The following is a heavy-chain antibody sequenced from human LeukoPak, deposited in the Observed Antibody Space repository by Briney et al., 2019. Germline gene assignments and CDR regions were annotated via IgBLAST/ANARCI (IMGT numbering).Heavy chain of an antibody. Sequence: SVKVSCKASGGTFISYAISWVRQAPGQGLEWMGGIIPIFGTANYAQKFQGRVTITAGESTSTAYMELSSLRSEDTAVYYCAREDRLIGYYDSSGYSLWGQGTLVTVSS. CDR3: AREDRLIGYYDSSGYSL. CDR1: GGTFISYA. CDR2: IIPIFGTA. V-gene: IGHV1-69*13. J-gene: IGHJ4*02. D-gene: IGHD3-22*01.